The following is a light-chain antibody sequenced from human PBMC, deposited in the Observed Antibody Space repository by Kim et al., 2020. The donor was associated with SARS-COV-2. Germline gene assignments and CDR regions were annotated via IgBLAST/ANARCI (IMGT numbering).Light chain of an antibody. J-gene: IGKJ1*01. V-gene: IGKV3-20*01. CDR1: QTVTSNY. CDR2: GAS. CDR3: QQYGSSPAT. Sequence: ELVLTQSPGTLSLSPGERATLSCRASQTVTSNYLAWYQQKPGQAPRLLIYGASSRATGISDRFSGSGSGTDFTLTISRLEPEDFAVYYCQQYGSSPATFGQGTKVDIK.